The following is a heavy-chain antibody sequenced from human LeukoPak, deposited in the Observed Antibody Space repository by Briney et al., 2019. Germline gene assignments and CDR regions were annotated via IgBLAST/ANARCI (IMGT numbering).Heavy chain of an antibody. CDR3: ARWDDSSRSFED. CDR1: AGSIRSYH. Sequence: TSETLSLTCTVSAGSIRSYHWNWVRQSPGRGLEWIGYIYYTGSSNYSPSLQSRVTMSVDTSKSQFSLRLSSVTASDTAVYYCARWDDSSRSFEDWGQGTLSPSPQ. CDR2: IYYTGSS. D-gene: IGHD3-22*01. V-gene: IGHV4-59*08. J-gene: IGHJ4*02.